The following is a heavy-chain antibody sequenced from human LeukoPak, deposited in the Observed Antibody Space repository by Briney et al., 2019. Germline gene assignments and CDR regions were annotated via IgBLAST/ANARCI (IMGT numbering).Heavy chain of an antibody. V-gene: IGHV5-51*01. Sequence: PGESLKVSCQASGYSFTNQWIGWVRQRPGKGLEWMGIIYPSDSDTIYSPSFQGQVTISADKSISTANLQWRSLQASDTAMYYCATPLCCSFGSCYFDFWGQGTLVTVSS. D-gene: IGHD2-15*01. J-gene: IGHJ4*02. CDR3: ATPLCCSFGSCYFDF. CDR2: IYPSDSDT. CDR1: GYSFTNQW.